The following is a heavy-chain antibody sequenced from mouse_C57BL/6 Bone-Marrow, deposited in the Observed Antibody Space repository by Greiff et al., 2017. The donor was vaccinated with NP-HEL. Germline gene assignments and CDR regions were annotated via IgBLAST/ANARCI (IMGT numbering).Heavy chain of an antibody. CDR2: ISDGGSYT. D-gene: IGHD1-1*01. CDR3: ARDPYGSSYVDYYAMDY. J-gene: IGHJ4*01. CDR1: GFTFSSYA. V-gene: IGHV5-4*01. Sequence: EVKLMESGGGLVKPGGSLKLSCAASGFTFSSYAMSWVRQTPEKRLEWVATISDGGSYTYYPDNAKGRFTISRDNAKNNLYLQMSHLKSEDTAMYYCARDPYGSSYVDYYAMDYWGQGTSVTVSS.